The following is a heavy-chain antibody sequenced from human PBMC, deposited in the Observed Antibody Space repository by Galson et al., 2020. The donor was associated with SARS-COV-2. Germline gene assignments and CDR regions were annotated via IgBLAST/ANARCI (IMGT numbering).Heavy chain of an antibody. V-gene: IGHV3-30-3*02. J-gene: IGHJ4*02. CDR3: AKSTSSWYRSGNLDF. D-gene: IGHD6-13*01. CDR2: ISYDGNNK. CDR1: GFTFSSYA. Sequence: GGSLRLSCAASGFTFSSYAMHWVRQAPGKGLQWVAVISYDGNNKYYADSLEGRFTISRDNSENTLYLQVNSLRTEDTAVYYCAKSTSSWYRSGNLDFWGQETLVTVSS.